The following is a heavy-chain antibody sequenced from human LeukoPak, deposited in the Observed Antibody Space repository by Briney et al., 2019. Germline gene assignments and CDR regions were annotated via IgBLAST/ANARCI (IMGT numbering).Heavy chain of an antibody. J-gene: IGHJ4*02. D-gene: IGHD2-2*01. V-gene: IGHV3-21*01. CDR1: GFTFSTYS. CDR2: ISSAGTYT. CDR3: ARDLGVPD. Sequence: NPGGSLRLSCAASGFTFSTYSMNWVRQAPGKGLEWVSSISSAGTYTHYADSVKGRFTISRDNARNSLYLQMNSLRAEDTAVYYCARDLGVPDWGQGTLVTVSS.